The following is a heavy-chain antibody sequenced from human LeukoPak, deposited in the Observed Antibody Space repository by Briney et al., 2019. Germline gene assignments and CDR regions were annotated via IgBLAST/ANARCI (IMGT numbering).Heavy chain of an antibody. CDR1: GYTFTSYD. CDR2: MNPNSGNT. D-gene: IGHD3-22*01. CDR3: ARGGYDSSGYYYDWFDP. V-gene: IGHV1-8*01. Sequence: GASVKVSCKASGYTFTSYDINWVRQATGQGLEWMGWMNPNSGNTGYAQKFQGRVTMTRNTSISTAYMELSSLRSEDTAVYCCARGGYDSSGYYYDWFDPWGQGTLVTVSS. J-gene: IGHJ5*02.